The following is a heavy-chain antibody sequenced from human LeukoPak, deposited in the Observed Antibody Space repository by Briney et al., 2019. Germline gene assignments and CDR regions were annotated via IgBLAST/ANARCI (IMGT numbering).Heavy chain of an antibody. V-gene: IGHV3-30*18. CDR3: AKDLENYFDY. CDR1: GFTFSSYG. J-gene: IGHJ4*02. D-gene: IGHD5-24*01. CDR2: ISYDGSNK. Sequence: GRSLRLSCAASGFTFSSYGMHWVRQGPGKGLEWVAVISYDGSNKYYADSVKGRFTISRDNSKNTLYLQMNSLRAEDTAVYYCAKDLENYFDYWGQGTLVTVSS.